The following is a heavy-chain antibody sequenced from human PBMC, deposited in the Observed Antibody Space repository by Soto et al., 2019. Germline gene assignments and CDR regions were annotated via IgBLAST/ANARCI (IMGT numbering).Heavy chain of an antibody. CDR3: AKGMVPDQ. J-gene: IGHJ5*02. Sequence: EVHLLESGGGFVQPGGSLRLSCAASGFSFRQYAMIWVRQAPGKGLEWVSAITATGTHYADSVKGRFTISRDSSKRTLYLDINNLRVEDTAVFYCAKGMVPDQWGQGTLITVSS. CDR2: ITATGT. V-gene: IGHV3-23*01. D-gene: IGHD6-13*01. CDR1: GFSFRQYA.